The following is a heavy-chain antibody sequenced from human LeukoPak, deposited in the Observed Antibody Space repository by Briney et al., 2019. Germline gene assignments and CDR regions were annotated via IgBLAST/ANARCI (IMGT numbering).Heavy chain of an antibody. Sequence: PGGSLRLSCAASGFTFSSYAMSWVRQAPGKGLEWVSAISGSGGSTYYADSVKGRFTISRDNSMNTLYLQMNSLRAEDTAVYYCAKGGCSSTSCYFDYWGQGTLVTVSS. V-gene: IGHV3-23*01. CDR2: ISGSGGST. J-gene: IGHJ4*02. CDR1: GFTFSSYA. D-gene: IGHD2-2*01. CDR3: AKGGCSSTSCYFDY.